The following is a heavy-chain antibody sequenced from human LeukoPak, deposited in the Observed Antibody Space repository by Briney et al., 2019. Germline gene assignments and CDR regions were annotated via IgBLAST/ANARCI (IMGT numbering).Heavy chain of an antibody. CDR2: ISYDGNNK. Sequence: PGGSLRLSCAASGFTFRSYGMHWVRQAPGEGPEWLAVISYDGNNKFYADSVKGRFTISRDNSRNMLFVEVSSLRAEDTAVYYCAKGGYGSDWTPFGLDVWGLGTTVTVSS. CDR1: GFTFRSYG. V-gene: IGHV3-30*18. CDR3: AKGGYGSDWTPFGLDV. D-gene: IGHD6-19*01. J-gene: IGHJ6*02.